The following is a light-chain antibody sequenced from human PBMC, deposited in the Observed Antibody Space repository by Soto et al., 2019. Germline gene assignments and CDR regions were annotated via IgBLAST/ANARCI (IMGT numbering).Light chain of an antibody. V-gene: IGKV1-5*03. CDR3: QQHEAYPRT. J-gene: IGKJ1*01. Sequence: DIQMTQSPSTLSASIGDRVTITCRASQNINVWLAWYQQKPGKAPKFLIYQASTLQSGVPSRFSGSGSGTEFTLTISSLPPDDFATYYCQQHEAYPRTFGQGTKVEIK. CDR1: QNINVW. CDR2: QAS.